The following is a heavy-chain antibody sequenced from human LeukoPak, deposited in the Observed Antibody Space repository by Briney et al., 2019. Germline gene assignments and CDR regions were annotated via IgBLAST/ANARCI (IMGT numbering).Heavy chain of an antibody. V-gene: IGHV3-48*01. CDR1: GFTFSSYS. D-gene: IGHD3-3*01. J-gene: IGHJ6*03. Sequence: GSLRLSCAASGFTFSSYSMNWVRQAPGKGLEWVSYISSSSSTIYYADSVKGRFTISRDNAKNSLYLQMNSLRAEDTAVYYCARPPYDFWSGYYYYYYYYMDVWSKGTTVTVSS. CDR3: ARPPYDFWSGYYYYYYYYMDV. CDR2: ISSSSSTI.